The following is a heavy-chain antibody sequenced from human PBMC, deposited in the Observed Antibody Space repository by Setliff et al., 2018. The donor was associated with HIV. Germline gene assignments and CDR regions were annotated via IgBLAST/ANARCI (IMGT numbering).Heavy chain of an antibody. CDR1: GFTLEKYW. J-gene: IGHJ4*02. D-gene: IGHD5-12*01. Sequence: GGSLRLSCAASGFTLEKYWMHWVRQAPGKGLVWVPRVNSDGSSKTYADSVKGRFTISRDNAKNTLYLQMNSLRVEDTGVYYCHSGYDTEEQSYFDYWGQGTLVTVSS. CDR3: HSGYDTEEQSYFDY. V-gene: IGHV3-74*03. CDR2: VNSDGSSK.